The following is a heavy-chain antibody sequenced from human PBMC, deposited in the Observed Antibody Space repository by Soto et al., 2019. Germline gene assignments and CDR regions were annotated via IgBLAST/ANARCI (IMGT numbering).Heavy chain of an antibody. V-gene: IGHV4-59*01. D-gene: IGHD5-12*01. CDR1: GDSISSYY. CDR3: ARGVATIGP. CDR2: IYYSGST. J-gene: IGHJ5*02. Sequence: QVQLQESGPRLVKPSETLSLTCTVSGDSISSYYWSWIRQPPGKGLEWIGYIYYSGSTTYNPSLKIRVTISVDTPKSQCSRKLTSVTAADTAVYYCARGVATIGPWGQGTLVTVSS.